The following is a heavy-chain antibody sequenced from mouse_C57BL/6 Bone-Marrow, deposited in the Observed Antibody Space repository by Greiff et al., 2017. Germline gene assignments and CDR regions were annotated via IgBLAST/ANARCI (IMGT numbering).Heavy chain of an antibody. V-gene: IGHV14-1*01. CDR1: GFNIQDYY. J-gene: IGHJ3*01. Sequence: VQLQQSGAELVRPGASVKLSCTASGFNIQDYYMHWVKQRPEQGLEWIGRIDPEDGDTEYAPKFKGKATMTADTSSNTAYLQLSSLTSEDTAGYYCTTEGGYDEAYWGQGTLVTVSA. CDR3: TTEGGYDEAY. D-gene: IGHD2-2*01. CDR2: IDPEDGDT.